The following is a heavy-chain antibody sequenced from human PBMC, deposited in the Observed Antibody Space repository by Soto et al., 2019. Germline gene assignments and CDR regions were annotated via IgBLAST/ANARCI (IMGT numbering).Heavy chain of an antibody. CDR2: ISAGGGST. CDR3: VKDFGYDILTGPDDY. CDR1: GFTFSSYA. J-gene: IGHJ4*02. V-gene: IGHV3-23*01. Sequence: GGSLRLSCAASGFTFSSYAMSWVRQAPGKGLEWVSAISAGGGSTYYADSVKGRFTISRDNSKNTLDLQMNSLRAEDTAVYYWVKDFGYDILTGPDDYWGQGTLVTVSS. D-gene: IGHD3-9*01.